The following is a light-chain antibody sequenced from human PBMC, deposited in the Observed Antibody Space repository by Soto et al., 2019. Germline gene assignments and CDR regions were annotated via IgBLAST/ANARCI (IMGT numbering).Light chain of an antibody. Sequence: QSALTQPRSVSGSPGQSVTISCTGTSSDVGLYNYVSWYQQHPGKAPKVMIYDVSERPSGVPDRFSVSKSGDTASLTISGLQAEDEADYYCCSYAGSPRYVFGTGTKLTVL. CDR1: SSDVGLYNY. V-gene: IGLV2-11*01. CDR2: DVS. CDR3: CSYAGSPRYV. J-gene: IGLJ1*01.